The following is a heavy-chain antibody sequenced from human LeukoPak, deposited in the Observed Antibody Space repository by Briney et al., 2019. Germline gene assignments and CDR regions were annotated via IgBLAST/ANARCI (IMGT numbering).Heavy chain of an antibody. CDR3: AREASGGYDILNGYFNSGFDI. CDR2: VYYSGKT. Sequence: SETLSLTCAVSGGSLITANFFWGWIRQPPGKGLEWIGSVYYSGKTYYNPTLKSRVSISVDTSKNQFSLRLTSVTAADTAVYYCAREASGGYDILNGYFNSGFDIWGQGTTVTASS. J-gene: IGHJ3*02. V-gene: IGHV4-39*07. CDR1: GGSLITANFF. D-gene: IGHD3-9*01.